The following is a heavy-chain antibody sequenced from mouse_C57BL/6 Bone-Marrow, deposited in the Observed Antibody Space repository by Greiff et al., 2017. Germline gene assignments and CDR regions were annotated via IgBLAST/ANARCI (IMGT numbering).Heavy chain of an antibody. CDR1: GFNITDDY. V-gene: IGHV14-4*01. J-gene: IGHJ2*01. CDR3: ATRYYDGCRYFFAY. D-gene: IGHD2-3*01. CDR2: IDPENGDT. Sequence: EVQLQQSGAELVRPGASVKLSCTASGFNITDDYMHWVKQRPEQGLEWIGWIDPENGDTEYASKFKGKATITADTSSNTAYLQLSSLTSEDTAVYYCATRYYDGCRYFFAYWGQGTTLTVSS.